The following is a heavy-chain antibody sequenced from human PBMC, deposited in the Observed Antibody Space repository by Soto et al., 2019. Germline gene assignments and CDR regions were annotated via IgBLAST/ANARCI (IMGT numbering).Heavy chain of an antibody. CDR3: ARATRITGTTYYYYGMDV. J-gene: IGHJ6*02. CDR1: GFTFRDYY. Sequence: GGSLRLSCAGSGFTFRDYYMGWIRQAPGKGLEWVSYISSSGSTTYYAASVKGRFTISRDNAKNSLYLQMNSLRAEDTAVYYCARATRITGTTYYYYGMDVWGQGTTVTVSS. D-gene: IGHD1-20*01. CDR2: ISSSGSTT. V-gene: IGHV3-11*04.